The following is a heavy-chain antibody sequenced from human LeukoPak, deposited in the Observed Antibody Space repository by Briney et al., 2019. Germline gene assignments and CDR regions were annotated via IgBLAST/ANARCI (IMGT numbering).Heavy chain of an antibody. CDR1: GYTFTSNA. CDR2: INTNTGNP. V-gene: IGHV7-4-1*02. D-gene: IGHD5-24*01. J-gene: IGHJ4*02. CDR3: ARVAGGSGYNPCDY. Sequence: ASVKVSCKASGYTFTSNAMTWVRQAPGQGLEWMGWINTNTGNPTYAQGFTGRFVLSLDTSVSTAYLQISSLKAEDTAVYYCARVAGGSGYNPCDYWGQGTLVTVSS.